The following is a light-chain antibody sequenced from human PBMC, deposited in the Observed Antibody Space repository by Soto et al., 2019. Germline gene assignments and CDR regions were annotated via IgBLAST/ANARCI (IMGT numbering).Light chain of an antibody. Sequence: EIVLTQSPGTLSLSPGERATLSCKASQSRGSNFLAWYQHKPGQAPRLLIYASSNRATGIPDRFSGSASATDFTLTINRLAPEDFAVYYCQLYGISPHFGQGTRLEIK. CDR1: QSRGSNF. CDR2: ASS. CDR3: QLYGISPH. J-gene: IGKJ5*01. V-gene: IGKV3-20*01.